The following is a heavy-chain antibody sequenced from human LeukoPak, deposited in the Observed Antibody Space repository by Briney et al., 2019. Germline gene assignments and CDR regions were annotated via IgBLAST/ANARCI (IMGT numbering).Heavy chain of an antibody. CDR1: GGTFSSYA. Sequence: SVEVSCKASGGTFSSYAISWVRQAPGQGLEWMGRIIPILGIANYAQKFQGRVTITADKSTSTAYMELSSLRSEDTAVYYCARGSCSGGSCLYYFDYWGQGTLVTVSS. CDR2: IIPILGIA. J-gene: IGHJ4*02. D-gene: IGHD2-15*01. V-gene: IGHV1-69*04. CDR3: ARGSCSGGSCLYYFDY.